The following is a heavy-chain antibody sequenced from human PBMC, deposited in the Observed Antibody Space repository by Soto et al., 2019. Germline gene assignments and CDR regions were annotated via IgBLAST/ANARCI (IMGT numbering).Heavy chain of an antibody. V-gene: IGHV1-18*01. CDR1: GYTFTSYG. J-gene: IGHJ3*02. Sequence: ASVKVSCKASGYTFTSYGISWVRQAPGQGLEWMGWISAYNGNTNYAQKLQGRVTMTPDTSTSTAYMELRSLRSDDTAVYYCARHIAVAGLDAFDIWGQGTMVTVSS. CDR2: ISAYNGNT. D-gene: IGHD6-19*01. CDR3: ARHIAVAGLDAFDI.